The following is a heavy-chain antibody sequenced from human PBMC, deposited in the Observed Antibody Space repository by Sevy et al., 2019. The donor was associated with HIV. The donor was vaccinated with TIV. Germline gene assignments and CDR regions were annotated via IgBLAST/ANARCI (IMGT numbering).Heavy chain of an antibody. CDR1: GFTFSTYN. V-gene: IGHV3-48*01. Sequence: GGSLRLSCAASGFTFSTYNMHWVRQAPGKGLEWVSYISSTSNTIYYADSVKGRFTISRDNADNSLYLQMKSPRAEDTALYYCARIGMITFGGAARGAFDIWGQGTMVTVSS. D-gene: IGHD3-16*01. CDR2: ISSTSNTI. J-gene: IGHJ3*02. CDR3: ARIGMITFGGAARGAFDI.